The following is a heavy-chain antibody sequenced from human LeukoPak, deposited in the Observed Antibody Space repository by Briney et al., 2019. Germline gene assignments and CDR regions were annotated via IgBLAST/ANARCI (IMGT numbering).Heavy chain of an antibody. D-gene: IGHD3-3*01. V-gene: IGHV4-34*01. CDR2: INHSGST. J-gene: IGHJ3*02. Sequence: PSETLSLTCAVYGGSFSGYYWSWIRQPPGKGLEWIGQINHSGSTNYNPSLKSRVTISVDTSKNQFSLKLSSVTAADTAVYYCARDSITIGIWGQGTMVTASS. CDR3: ARDSITIGI. CDR1: GGSFSGYY.